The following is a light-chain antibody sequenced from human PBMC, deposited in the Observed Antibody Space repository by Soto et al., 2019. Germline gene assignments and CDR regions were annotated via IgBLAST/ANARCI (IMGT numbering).Light chain of an antibody. CDR3: QQYGRSPCT. CDR1: QSVSSSY. Sequence: EIVLTQSPGTLSLSPGERATLSCRASQSVSSSYLAWYQQKPGQAPRLLIYGASSRATGIPDRFSGSGSETDFTLTISRLEPEDFAVYYCQQYGRSPCTFGQGTKLEIK. CDR2: GAS. J-gene: IGKJ2*02. V-gene: IGKV3-20*01.